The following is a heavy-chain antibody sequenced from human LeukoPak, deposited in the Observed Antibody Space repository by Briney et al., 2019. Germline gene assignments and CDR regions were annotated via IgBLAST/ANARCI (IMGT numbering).Heavy chain of an antibody. D-gene: IGHD1-1*01. Sequence: GGSLRLSCAASGFTFSSYGMHWVRQAPGKGLEWVAVIWYDGSNKYYADSVKGRFTISRDNSKNTLYLQMNSLRAEDTAVYYCARDLSGIPDNWLDPWGQGTLVTVYS. J-gene: IGHJ5*02. CDR3: ARDLSGIPDNWLDP. CDR1: GFTFSSYG. V-gene: IGHV3-33*01. CDR2: IWYDGSNK.